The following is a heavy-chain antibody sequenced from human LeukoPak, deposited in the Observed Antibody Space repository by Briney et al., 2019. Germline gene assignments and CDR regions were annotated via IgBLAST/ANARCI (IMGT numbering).Heavy chain of an antibody. CDR3: ARDPDGSGSYSDY. V-gene: IGHV1-46*01. CDR2: INPSGGST. CDR1: GYTFTSYD. Sequence: ASVKVSCKASGYTFTSYDINWVRQATGQGLEWMGIINPSGGSTSYAQKFQGRVTMTRDTSTSTVYMELSSLRSEDTAVYYCARDPDGSGSYSDYWGQGTLVTVSS. D-gene: IGHD3-10*01. J-gene: IGHJ4*02.